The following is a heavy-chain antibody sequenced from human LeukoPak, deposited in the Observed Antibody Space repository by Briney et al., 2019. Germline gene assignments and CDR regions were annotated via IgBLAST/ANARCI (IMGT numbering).Heavy chain of an antibody. Sequence: SVKVSCKASGGTFSSYAISWVRQAPGQGLEWMGGIIPIFGTANYAQKFQGRVTITTDESTSTAYMELSSLRSEDTAVYYCARDGWGKKTMIATSRDAFDIWGQGTMVTVSS. CDR1: GGTFSSYA. CDR3: ARDGWGKKTMIATSRDAFDI. CDR2: IIPIFGTA. D-gene: IGHD3-22*01. V-gene: IGHV1-69*05. J-gene: IGHJ3*02.